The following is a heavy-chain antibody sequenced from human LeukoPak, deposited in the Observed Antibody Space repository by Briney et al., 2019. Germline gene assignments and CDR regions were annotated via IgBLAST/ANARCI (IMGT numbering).Heavy chain of an antibody. Sequence: GGSLRLSCAASGFTFSSYWMHWVRQAPGKGLVWVSRINSDGSSTSYADSVKGRFTISRDNAKNTLYLQMNSLRAEDTAVYYCAGGCRGYSYGCNYWGQGTLVTVSS. CDR1: GFTFSSYW. J-gene: IGHJ4*02. D-gene: IGHD5-18*01. V-gene: IGHV3-74*01. CDR3: AGGCRGYSYGCNY. CDR2: INSDGSST.